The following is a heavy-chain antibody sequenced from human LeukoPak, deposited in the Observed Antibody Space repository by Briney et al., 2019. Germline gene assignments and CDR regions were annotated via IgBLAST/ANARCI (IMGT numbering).Heavy chain of an antibody. CDR1: GFNFSNYE. V-gene: IGHV3-48*03. Sequence: GGSLRLSCAASGFNFSNYEMNWVRQAPGKGLEWLSYISSTGSTMYYADSVKGRFTISRDNAKNSLYLQMNSLRAGDTAVYYCAMPNYWGQGTLVTVSS. CDR3: AMPNY. CDR2: ISSTGSTM. J-gene: IGHJ4*02.